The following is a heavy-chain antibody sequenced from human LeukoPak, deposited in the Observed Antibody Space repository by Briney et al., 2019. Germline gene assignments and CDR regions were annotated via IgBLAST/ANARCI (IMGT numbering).Heavy chain of an antibody. Sequence: GASVKVSCKASGYTFTSYGISWVRQAPGQGLEWMGWISAYNGNTNYAQKLQGRVTMTTDTSTSTAYMELRSLRSDDTAVYYCAREGYLSSLIAVAGTLFDYWGQGTLVTVSS. V-gene: IGHV1-18*01. CDR1: GYTFTSYG. CDR3: AREGYLSSLIAVAGTLFDY. D-gene: IGHD6-19*01. J-gene: IGHJ4*02. CDR2: ISAYNGNT.